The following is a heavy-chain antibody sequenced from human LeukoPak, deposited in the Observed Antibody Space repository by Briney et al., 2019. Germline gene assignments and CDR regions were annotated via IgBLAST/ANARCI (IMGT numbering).Heavy chain of an antibody. Sequence: GGSLRLSCAASGFTFSSYWMTWVRQAPGKGLEWVANIKEDGSEKYYVDSVRGRFTISRDNAKNSLYLQMNSLRAEDSAVYYCARDDRDGYNYFAYWGQGTLVTVSS. D-gene: IGHD5-24*01. V-gene: IGHV3-7*04. CDR3: ARDDRDGYNYFAY. CDR2: IKEDGSEK. CDR1: GFTFSSYW. J-gene: IGHJ4*02.